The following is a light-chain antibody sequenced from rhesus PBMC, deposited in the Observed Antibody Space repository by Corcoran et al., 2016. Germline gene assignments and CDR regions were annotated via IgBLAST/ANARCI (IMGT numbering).Light chain of an antibody. Sequence: DIQMTQSPSSLSASVGDTVTITCRASQGISSYLNWFQQKPGKAPKLLIYAASSLESGVPSRFSGSGSGTEFTLPISSLQPEDFAAYSCLQHNSYPFTFGPGTKLDIK. CDR2: AAS. J-gene: IGKJ3*01. CDR1: QGISSY. V-gene: IGKV1-28*01. CDR3: LQHNSYPFT.